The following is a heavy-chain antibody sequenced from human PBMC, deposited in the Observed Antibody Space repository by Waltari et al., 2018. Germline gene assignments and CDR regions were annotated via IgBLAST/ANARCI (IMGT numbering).Heavy chain of an antibody. CDR3: ARLWYSSSWYWFDP. CDR2: IYYSGST. J-gene: IGHJ5*02. CDR1: GGSISSSSYY. Sequence: QLQLQESGPGLVKPSETLSLTCTVSGGSISSSSYYWGWIRQPPGKGLEWIGSIYYSGSTDYNPSLKSRVTISVDTSKNQFSLKLSSVTAADTAVYYCARLWYSSSWYWFDPWGQGTLVTVSS. D-gene: IGHD6-13*01. V-gene: IGHV4-39*07.